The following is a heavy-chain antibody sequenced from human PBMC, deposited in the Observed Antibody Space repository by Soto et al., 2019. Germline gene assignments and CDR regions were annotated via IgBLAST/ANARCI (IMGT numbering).Heavy chain of an antibody. V-gene: IGHV4-39*01. CDR2: FYDGNT. J-gene: IGHJ4*02. CDR1: GGSITRRSSY. Sequence: SETLSLTCIVSGGSITRRSSYWAWIRQPPGKGLEWVGTFYDGNTYHNPSLRSRITIAGYTSKNQFSLKLNSVAAADTAFYYCATTRGLAVGGSFDYWGQGMLVTVS. CDR3: ATTRGLAVGGSFDY. D-gene: IGHD3-10*01.